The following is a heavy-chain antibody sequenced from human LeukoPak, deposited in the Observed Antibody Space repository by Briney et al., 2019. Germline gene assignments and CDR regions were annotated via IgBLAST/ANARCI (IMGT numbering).Heavy chain of an antibody. CDR1: AGSINNRSYY. CDR3: AITDMITFGGVIASTSGAFDI. D-gene: IGHD3-16*02. J-gene: IGHJ3*02. CDR2: INYSGSP. V-gene: IGHV4-39*07. Sequence: SENLSLTCTVSAGSINNRSYYWGWIRQPPGKGLEWIGTINYSGSPDYNPSLKSRVTISVDTSKKQFSLRLSSVTAADTAVYYCAITDMITFGGVIASTSGAFDIWGQGTMVTVSS.